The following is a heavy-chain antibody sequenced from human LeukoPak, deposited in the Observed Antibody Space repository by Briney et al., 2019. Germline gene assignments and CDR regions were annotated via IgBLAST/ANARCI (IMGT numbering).Heavy chain of an antibody. CDR2: MNPNSGNT. CDR1: GYTFTSYD. Sequence: GASVKVSCKASGYTFTSYDINWVRQATGQGLEWMGWMNPNSGNTGYAQKFQGRVTMTRNTSISTAYMELSSLRSEDTAVYYCASLAPVRAIWFGDYYYYGMDVWGQGTTVTVSS. V-gene: IGHV1-8*01. CDR3: ASLAPVRAIWFGDYYYYGMDV. D-gene: IGHD3-10*01. J-gene: IGHJ6*02.